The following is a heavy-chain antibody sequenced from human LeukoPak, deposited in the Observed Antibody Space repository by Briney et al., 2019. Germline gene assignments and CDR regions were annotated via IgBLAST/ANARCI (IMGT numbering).Heavy chain of an antibody. CDR2: IYYNGST. D-gene: IGHD6-13*01. Sequence: PSETLSLTCTVSGGSISSYYWSWIRQPPGKGLEWIGYIYYNGSTNYNPSLKSRVTISVDTSKNQFSLKLSSVTAADTAVYYCARGRGYSSSWPFDYWGQGTLVTVSS. V-gene: IGHV4-59*08. CDR3: ARGRGYSSSWPFDY. CDR1: GGSISSYY. J-gene: IGHJ4*02.